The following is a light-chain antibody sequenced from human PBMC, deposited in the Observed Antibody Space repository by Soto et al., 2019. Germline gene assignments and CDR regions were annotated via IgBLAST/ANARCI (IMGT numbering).Light chain of an antibody. CDR1: QSVSSN. J-gene: IGKJ1*01. CDR3: QQYNNWPQA. Sequence: EIVLIQSPATLSVSTGERATLSCRASQSVSSNLAWYQQKPGQAPRLLIYGASTRATGIPARFSGSGSGTEFTLTISSLQSEDFAVYYCQQYNNWPQAFGQGTKVDIK. V-gene: IGKV3-15*01. CDR2: GAS.